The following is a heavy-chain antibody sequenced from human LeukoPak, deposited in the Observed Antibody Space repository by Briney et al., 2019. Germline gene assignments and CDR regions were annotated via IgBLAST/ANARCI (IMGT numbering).Heavy chain of an antibody. Sequence: PSETLSLTCAVYGGSFSGYYWSWIRQHPGKGLEWIGCIYYSGSTYYNLSLKSRVIISADTSRNHFSLKLSSVTAADTAVYYCARVREATIAPFFDYWGQGILVTVSS. D-gene: IGHD6-13*01. CDR3: ARVREATIAPFFDY. CDR1: GGSFSGYY. CDR2: IYYSGST. J-gene: IGHJ4*02. V-gene: IGHV4-31*11.